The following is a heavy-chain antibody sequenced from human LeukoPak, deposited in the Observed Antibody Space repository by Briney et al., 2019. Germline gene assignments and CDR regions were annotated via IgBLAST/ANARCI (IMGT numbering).Heavy chain of an antibody. Sequence: ASVKVSCKASGYTFTSYGISWVRQAPGQGLEWMGWISAYNGNTNYAQKLQGRVTMTTDTSTSTAYMELRSLRSDDTAVYYCASVSSYYTLGTYVYWGQGTLVTVSS. CDR1: GYTFTSYG. J-gene: IGHJ4*02. D-gene: IGHD1-26*01. CDR3: ASVSSYYTLGTYVY. V-gene: IGHV1-18*01. CDR2: ISAYNGNT.